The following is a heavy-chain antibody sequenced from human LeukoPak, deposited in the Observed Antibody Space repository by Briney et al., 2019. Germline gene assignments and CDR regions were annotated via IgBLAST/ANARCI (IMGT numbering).Heavy chain of an antibody. CDR2: IIPIFGTA. Sequence: GASVKVSCKASGGTFSSYAISWVRQAPGQGLEWMGGIIPIFGTANYAQKFQGRVTITADKSTSTVYMEPSSLRSEDTAVYYCAFGGYDILTGYLDAFDIWGQGTMVTVSS. CDR1: GGTFSSYA. CDR3: AFGGYDILTGYLDAFDI. D-gene: IGHD3-9*01. V-gene: IGHV1-69*06. J-gene: IGHJ3*02.